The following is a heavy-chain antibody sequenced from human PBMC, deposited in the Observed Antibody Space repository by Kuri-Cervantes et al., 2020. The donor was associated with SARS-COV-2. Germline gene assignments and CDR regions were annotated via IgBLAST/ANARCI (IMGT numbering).Heavy chain of an antibody. CDR2: IYYSGST. CDR3: ARETYYYDSSGYYYLYGMDG. Sequence: SETLSLTCTVSGGSISSYYWSWIRQPPGKGLEWIGYIYYSGSTNYNSSLKSRVTISVDTSKNQFSLKLSSVTAADTAVYYCARETYYYDSSGYYYLYGMDGLGQGTTVTVSS. V-gene: IGHV4-59*01. D-gene: IGHD3-22*01. J-gene: IGHJ6*02. CDR1: GGSISSYY.